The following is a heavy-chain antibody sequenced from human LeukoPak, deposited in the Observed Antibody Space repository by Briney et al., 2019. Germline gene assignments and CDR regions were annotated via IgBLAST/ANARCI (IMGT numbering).Heavy chain of an antibody. J-gene: IGHJ6*02. CDR2: INPNSGGT. CDR3: ARVKYQLPSYYYYGMDV. V-gene: IGHV1-2*02. CDR1: GYTFTGYY. Sequence: ASVKVSCKASGYTFTGYYMHWVRQAPGQGLEWMGWINPNSGGTNYAQKFQGRVTMTRDTSISTAYMELSRLRSDDTAVYYCARVKYQLPSYYYYGMDVWGQGTTVTVSS. D-gene: IGHD2-2*01.